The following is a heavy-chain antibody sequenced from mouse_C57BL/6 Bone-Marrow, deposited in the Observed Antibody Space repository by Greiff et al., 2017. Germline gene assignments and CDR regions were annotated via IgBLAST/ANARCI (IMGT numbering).Heavy chain of an antibody. CDR1: GFTFSSYA. V-gene: IGHV5-4*01. D-gene: IGHD1-1*01. Sequence: EVMLVESGGGLVKPGGSLKLSCAASGFTFSSYAMSWVRQTPEKRLEWVATISDGGSYTYYPDNVKGRFTISRDNAKNNLYLQMSHLKSEDTAMYYCARDGNYYGSRGYWYFDVWGTGTTVTVSS. CDR2: ISDGGSYT. J-gene: IGHJ1*03. CDR3: ARDGNYYGSRGYWYFDV.